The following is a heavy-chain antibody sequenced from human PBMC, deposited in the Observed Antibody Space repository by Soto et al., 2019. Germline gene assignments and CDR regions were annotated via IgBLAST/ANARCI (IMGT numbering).Heavy chain of an antibody. D-gene: IGHD3-16*01. Sequence: SGPTLVNPTQTLTLTCTFSGFSLSTSGVGVGWIRQPPGKALEWLALIYWDYDKRYSPSLKIKLTITKDTSKIQVVLTMTNMKPVDTATYYGARGGGSAFDIWGQGTMVTVSS. V-gene: IGHV2-5*02. CDR1: GFSLSTSGVG. J-gene: IGHJ3*02. CDR2: IYWDYDK. CDR3: ARGGGSAFDI.